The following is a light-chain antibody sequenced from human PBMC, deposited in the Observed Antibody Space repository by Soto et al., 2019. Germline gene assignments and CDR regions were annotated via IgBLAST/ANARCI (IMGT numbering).Light chain of an antibody. Sequence: EIVMTQSPATLSVSPGERVTLSCRASQSVMNNLAWYQHKPGQAPRLLISGASTGATGLPSRFSGSGSGTDFTLTIDSLQSEDVAVYYCQQYHHWPVTFGGGTKVEIK. CDR3: QQYHHWPVT. V-gene: IGKV3-15*01. CDR1: QSVMNN. CDR2: GAS. J-gene: IGKJ4*01.